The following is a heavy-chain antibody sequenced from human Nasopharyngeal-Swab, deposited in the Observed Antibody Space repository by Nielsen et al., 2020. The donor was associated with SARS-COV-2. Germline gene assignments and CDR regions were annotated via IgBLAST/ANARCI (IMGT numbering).Heavy chain of an antibody. D-gene: IGHD6-13*01. J-gene: IGHJ5*02. V-gene: IGHV1-2*06. CDR1: GYTSTGYY. Sequence: ASVKVSCKASGYTSTGYYMHWVRQAPGQGLEWMGRINPNSGGTNYAQKFQGRVTMTRDTSISTAYMELSRLRSDDTAVYYCARKAGIAAAVGWFDPWGQGTLVTVSS. CDR2: INPNSGGT. CDR3: ARKAGIAAAVGWFDP.